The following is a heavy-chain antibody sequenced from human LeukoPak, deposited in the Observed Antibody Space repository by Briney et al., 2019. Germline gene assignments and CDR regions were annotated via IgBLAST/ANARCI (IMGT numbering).Heavy chain of an antibody. V-gene: IGHV3-30*02. CDR3: ATNSVPEF. CDR1: GFTFRIYG. Sequence: SGGSLRLSCAASGFTFRIYGMYWVRQAPGKGLEWVAFIRYDGSGKYYADSVKGRFTISRDNSKNTLYLQMKSLRPEDTAVYYCATNSVPEFWGQGNLVTVSS. J-gene: IGHJ4*02. CDR2: IRYDGSGK. D-gene: IGHD4-23*01.